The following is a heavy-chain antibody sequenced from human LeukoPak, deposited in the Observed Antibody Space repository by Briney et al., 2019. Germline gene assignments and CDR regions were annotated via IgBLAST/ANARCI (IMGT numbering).Heavy chain of an antibody. Sequence: GESLKISCKGSGYSFTSYWIGWVRQMPGKGLEWMGIIYPGDSDTRYSPSFQGQVTISADKSISTAYLQWSSLKASDTAMYYCVRPRGSSGYYPFYYGMDVWGQGTTVTVSS. V-gene: IGHV5-51*01. CDR1: GYSFTSYW. CDR2: IYPGDSDT. CDR3: VRPRGSSGYYPFYYGMDV. J-gene: IGHJ6*02. D-gene: IGHD3-22*01.